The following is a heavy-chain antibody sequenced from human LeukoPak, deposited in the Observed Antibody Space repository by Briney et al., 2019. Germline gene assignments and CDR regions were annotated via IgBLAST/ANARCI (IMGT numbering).Heavy chain of an antibody. CDR2: IYHSGST. CDR3: ARGPRIVGASP. CDR1: GYSISSGYY. V-gene: IGHV4-38-2*02. D-gene: IGHD1-26*01. J-gene: IGHJ5*02. Sequence: MPSETLSLTCTVSGYSISSGYYWGWIRQPPGKGLEWIGSIYHSGSTYYNPSLKSRVTISVDTSKNQFSLKLSSVTAADTAVYYCARGPRIVGASPWGQGTLVTVSS.